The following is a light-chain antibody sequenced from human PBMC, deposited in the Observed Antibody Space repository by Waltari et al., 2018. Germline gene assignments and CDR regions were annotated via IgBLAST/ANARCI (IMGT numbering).Light chain of an antibody. Sequence: ETVMTQSPATLFVSPGERATLSCRASQSVIRNLAWYQQKPGQAPRLLIYDASTRATGIPARFSGSGSDIEFTLTISSLQSEDSAVYYCHQYNNWRPWTFGQGTKVEIK. CDR1: QSVIRN. CDR3: HQYNNWRPWT. V-gene: IGKV3-15*01. CDR2: DAS. J-gene: IGKJ1*01.